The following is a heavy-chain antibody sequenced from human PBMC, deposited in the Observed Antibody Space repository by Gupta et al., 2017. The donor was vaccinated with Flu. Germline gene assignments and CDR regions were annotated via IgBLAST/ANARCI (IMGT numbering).Heavy chain of an antibody. J-gene: IGHJ6*02. CDR2: ISFDGNKA. D-gene: IGHD2-15*01. CDR3: GRDRSYSSVDGMDV. Sequence: QEKLIESGGDAVRPGKTLRLSCAASPGGIFDTRGMHWVRQAAGKGLEWLTYISFDGNKALYGDSAKGRFTVSRDNSRNILYLQMDNLRLEDTAVYYCGRDRSYSSVDGMDVWGQGTTVTVS. V-gene: IGHV3-30*19. CDR1: GGIFDTRG.